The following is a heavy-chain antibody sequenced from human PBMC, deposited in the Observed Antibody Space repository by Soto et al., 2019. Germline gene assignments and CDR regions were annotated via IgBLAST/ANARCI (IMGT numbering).Heavy chain of an antibody. CDR1: GGSISSSNW. CDR2: IYHSGST. J-gene: IGHJ4*02. D-gene: IGHD6-19*01. V-gene: IGHV4-4*02. CDR3: ARDRRSSSGWYYAFDY. Sequence: PSETLSLTCAVSGGSISSSNWWSWVRQPPGKGLEWIGEIYHSGSTNYNPSLKSRVTISVDKSKNQFSLKLSSVTAADTAVYYCARDRRSSSGWYYAFDYWGQGTLVTVSS.